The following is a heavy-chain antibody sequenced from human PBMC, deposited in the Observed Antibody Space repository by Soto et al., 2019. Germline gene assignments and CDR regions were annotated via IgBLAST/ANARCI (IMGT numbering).Heavy chain of an antibody. Sequence: QVQLQESGQGLVKPSQTLSLTCTVSGGSVSSGDYYWSWIRQPPGKGLEWIGYIYYSGSTYYNPSLKSRVTISVDTSKNQFSRKLSSVTAADTAVYYCARVRVAGTGFDYWGQGTLVTVSS. V-gene: IGHV4-30-4*01. D-gene: IGHD6-19*01. J-gene: IGHJ4*02. CDR2: IYYSGST. CDR1: GGSVSSGDYY. CDR3: ARVRVAGTGFDY.